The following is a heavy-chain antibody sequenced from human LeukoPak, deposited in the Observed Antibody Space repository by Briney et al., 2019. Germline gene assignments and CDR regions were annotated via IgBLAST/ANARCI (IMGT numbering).Heavy chain of an antibody. D-gene: IGHD3/OR15-3a*01. J-gene: IGHJ2*01. Sequence: PSETLSLTCAVYGGSFRDYYWSWIRQTPGEGLQWIGGIKYSGSTDYNPSLKSRVTMSIDTSKNQFSLKLTSVTAADTALYYCARGILGHGYFDLWGRDTLVTVSS. V-gene: IGHV4-34*01. CDR3: ARGILGHGYFDL. CDR1: GGSFRDYY. CDR2: IKYSGST.